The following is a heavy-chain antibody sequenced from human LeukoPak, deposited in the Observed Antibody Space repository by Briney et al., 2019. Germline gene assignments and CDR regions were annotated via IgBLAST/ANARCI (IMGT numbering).Heavy chain of an antibody. CDR3: ARVSGRNPYYYYYMDV. Sequence: EASVKVSCKASGYTFTGYYMHWVRQAPGQGLEWMGWINPNSGGTNYAQKFQGRVTMTRDTSISTAYMELSRLRSEDTAVYYCARVSGRNPYYYYYMDVWGKGTTVTVSS. V-gene: IGHV1-2*02. J-gene: IGHJ6*03. D-gene: IGHD2/OR15-2a*01. CDR2: INPNSGGT. CDR1: GYTFTGYY.